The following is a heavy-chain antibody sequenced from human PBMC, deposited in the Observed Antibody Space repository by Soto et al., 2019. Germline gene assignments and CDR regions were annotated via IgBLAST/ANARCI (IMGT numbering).Heavy chain of an antibody. Sequence: GSLRLSCEASGFTFTDHGMHWVRQAPGKGLEWVAVIGYDGNNIYYGDSVKGRFTISRDNSKNTLYLQMNSLRSEDTAVYYCAKEGYGDYEGSFDYWGQGTLVTVSS. V-gene: IGHV3-30*18. CDR1: GFTFTDHG. CDR3: AKEGYGDYEGSFDY. CDR2: IGYDGNNI. J-gene: IGHJ4*02. D-gene: IGHD4-17*01.